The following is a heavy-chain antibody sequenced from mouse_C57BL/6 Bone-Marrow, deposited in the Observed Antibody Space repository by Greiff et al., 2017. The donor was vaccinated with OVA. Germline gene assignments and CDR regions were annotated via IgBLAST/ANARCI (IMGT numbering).Heavy chain of an antibody. V-gene: IGHV1-54*01. D-gene: IGHD1-1*01. CDR1: GYAFTNYL. CDR3: ARDYYGSSYAMDY. J-gene: IGHJ4*01. CDR2: INPGSGGT. Sequence: QVQLQQSGAELVRPGTSVKVSCKASGYAFTNYLIEWVKQRPGQGLEWIGVINPGSGGTNYNEKFKGKATLTADKSSSTAYMQLSSLTSEVSAVYFCARDYYGSSYAMDYWGQGTSVTVSS.